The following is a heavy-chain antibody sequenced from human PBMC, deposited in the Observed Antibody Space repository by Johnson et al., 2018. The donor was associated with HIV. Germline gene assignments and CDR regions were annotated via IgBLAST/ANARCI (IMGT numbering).Heavy chain of an antibody. CDR2: INWNGDNT. CDR3: AIPSPYYYDSSAFDI. J-gene: IGHJ3*02. D-gene: IGHD3-22*01. CDR1: GFTFSSYA. Sequence: QVQLVESGGGVVQPGRSLRLSCAASGFTFSSYAIHWVRQAPGKGLEWVSGINWNGDNTGYADSVKGRFIISRDNSKNTLYLQMNSLRAEDTAVYYCAIPSPYYYDSSAFDIWGQGTMVTVSS. V-gene: IGHV3-NL1*01.